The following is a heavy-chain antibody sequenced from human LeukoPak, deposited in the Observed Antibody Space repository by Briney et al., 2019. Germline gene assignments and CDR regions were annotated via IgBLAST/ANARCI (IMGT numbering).Heavy chain of an antibody. CDR3: AXXXXXXXXXXXXXYTHPSAIDY. J-gene: IGHJ4*02. Sequence: SETLSLTCTVSGVSISSSYWSWIRQPPGKELEWIGYIYYSGSTNYNPSLKSRVTISVDTSKNQFSLKLSSVTAADTAVYYCAXXXXXXXXXXXXXYTHPSAIDYWGQGTLVTVSS. V-gene: IGHV4-59*01. CDR2: IYYSGST. CDR1: GVSISSSY.